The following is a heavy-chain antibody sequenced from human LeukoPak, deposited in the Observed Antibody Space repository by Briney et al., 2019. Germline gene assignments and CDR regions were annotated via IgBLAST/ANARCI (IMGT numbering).Heavy chain of an antibody. CDR1: GFTFSRYW. CDR2: IKQDGSEK. D-gene: IGHD5-24*01. V-gene: IGHV3-7*01. J-gene: IGHJ4*02. Sequence: GGSLRLSCAASGFTFSRYWMSWVRQAPGKGLEWVANIKQDGSEKDYVDSVKGRFTISRDNAKNTLYLQMNSLRAEDTAVYYCARDREWLQYYFDYWGQGTLVTVSS. CDR3: ARDREWLQYYFDY.